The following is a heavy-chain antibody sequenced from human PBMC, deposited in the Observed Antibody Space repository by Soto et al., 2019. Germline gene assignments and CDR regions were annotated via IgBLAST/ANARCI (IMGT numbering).Heavy chain of an antibody. CDR2: ISDTGGDS. CDR3: VRDLYRSATMPCLDH. J-gene: IGHJ4*02. Sequence: GGSLRLSCEASGFTFINYAMSWVRQSPGKGLEWVSSISDTGGDSYYADSMDGRFTVSRDNSKNTLYLQINSLRAEDTAIYYCVRDLYRSATMPCLDHWGQGALVTSPQ. V-gene: IGHV3-23*01. D-gene: IGHD1-1*01. CDR1: GFTFINYA.